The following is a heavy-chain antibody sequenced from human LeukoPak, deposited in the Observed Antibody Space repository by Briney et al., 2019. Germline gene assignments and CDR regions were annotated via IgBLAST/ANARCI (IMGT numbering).Heavy chain of an antibody. D-gene: IGHD4-11*01. CDR3: ARGGYSNYPRWDY. V-gene: IGHV1-69*13. CDR2: IIPIFGTA. J-gene: IGHJ4*02. CDR1: GGTFSSYA. Sequence: SVKVSCKASGGTFSSYAISWVRQAPGQGLEWMGGIIPIFGTAHYAQKFQGRVTITADESASTAYMELSSLRSEDTAVYYCARGGYSNYPRWDYWGQGTLVTVSS.